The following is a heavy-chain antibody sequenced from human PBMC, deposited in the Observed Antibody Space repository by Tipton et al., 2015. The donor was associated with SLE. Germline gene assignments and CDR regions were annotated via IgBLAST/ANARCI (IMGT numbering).Heavy chain of an antibody. CDR1: GGSISSGDYY. J-gene: IGHJ4*02. V-gene: IGHV4-30-4*01. CDR2: IYYSGST. D-gene: IGHD2-21*01. Sequence: TLSLTCTVSGGSISSGDYYWSWIRQPPGKSLEWIGYIYYSGSTYYNPSLKSRVTISIDTSKNQFSLKLSSVTAADTAMYYCARHSRDVFSPMDYWGQGTLVTVSS. CDR3: ARHSRDVFSPMDY.